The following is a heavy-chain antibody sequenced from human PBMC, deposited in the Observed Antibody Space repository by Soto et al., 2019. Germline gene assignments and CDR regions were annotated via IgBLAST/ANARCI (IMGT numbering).Heavy chain of an antibody. CDR1: GFTFSSYA. CDR2: ITGSGGST. D-gene: IGHD3-22*01. Sequence: GGSLRLSCAASGFTFSSYAMSWVRQSPGKGLTWVSVITGSGGSTYYADSVKGRFTISRDNSKNTLYLQMNSLRAEDTAVYYCAKDPYYDSSGYYAFDIWSQGTMVTVSS. J-gene: IGHJ3*02. V-gene: IGHV3-23*01. CDR3: AKDPYYDSSGYYAFDI.